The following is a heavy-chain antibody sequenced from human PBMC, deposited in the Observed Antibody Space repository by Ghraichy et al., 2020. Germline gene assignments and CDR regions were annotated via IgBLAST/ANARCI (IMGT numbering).Heavy chain of an antibody. CDR3: ARDTGYGDYLYYFDY. D-gene: IGHD4-17*01. Sequence: LSLTCAASGFTFSSYEMNWVRQAPGKGLEWVSYISSSGSTIYYADSVKGRFTISRDNAKNSLYLQMNSLRAEDTAVYYCARDTGYGDYLYYFDYWGQGTLVTVSS. V-gene: IGHV3-48*03. CDR2: ISSSGSTI. CDR1: GFTFSSYE. J-gene: IGHJ4*02.